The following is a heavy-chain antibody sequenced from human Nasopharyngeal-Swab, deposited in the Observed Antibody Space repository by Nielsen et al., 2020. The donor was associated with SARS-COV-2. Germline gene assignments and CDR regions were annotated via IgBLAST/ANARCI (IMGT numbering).Heavy chain of an antibody. Sequence: SETLSLTCAVYGGSFSGYYWSWIRQPPGKGLEWIGEINHSGSTNYNPSLKSRVTISVDASKNQFSLKLSSVTAADTAVYYCARDHRRNYVNWFDPWGQGTLVTVSS. J-gene: IGHJ5*02. V-gene: IGHV4-34*01. CDR1: GGSFSGYY. CDR2: INHSGST. D-gene: IGHD1-7*01. CDR3: ARDHRRNYVNWFDP.